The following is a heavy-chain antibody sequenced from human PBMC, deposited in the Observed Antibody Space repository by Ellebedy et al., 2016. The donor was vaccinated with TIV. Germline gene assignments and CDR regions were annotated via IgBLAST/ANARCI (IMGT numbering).Heavy chain of an antibody. CDR2: IYYSGST. CDR3: ARGCSADHSSTSCSSYYYYGMDV. V-gene: IGHV4-61*01. D-gene: IGHD2-2*01. Sequence: MPSETLSLTCTVSGGSVSSGSYYWSWIRQPPGKGLEWIGYIYYSGSTNYNPSLKSRVTISVDTSKNQFSLKLSSVTAADTAVYYCARGCSADHSSTSCSSYYYYGMDVWGQGTTVTVSS. J-gene: IGHJ6*02. CDR1: GGSVSSGSYY.